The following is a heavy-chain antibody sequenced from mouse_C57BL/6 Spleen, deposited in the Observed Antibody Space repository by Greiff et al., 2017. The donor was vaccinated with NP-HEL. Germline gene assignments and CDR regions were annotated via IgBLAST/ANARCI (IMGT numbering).Heavy chain of an antibody. V-gene: IGHV1-74*01. J-gene: IGHJ4*01. CDR1: FTSYW. CDR3: AKSPSITTVRMDY. Sequence: FTSYWMHWVKQRPGQGLEWIGRIHPSDSDTNYNQKFKGKATLTVDKSSSTAYMQLSSLTSEDSAVYYCAKSPSITTVRMDYWGQGTSVTVSS. D-gene: IGHD1-1*01. CDR2: IHPSDSDT.